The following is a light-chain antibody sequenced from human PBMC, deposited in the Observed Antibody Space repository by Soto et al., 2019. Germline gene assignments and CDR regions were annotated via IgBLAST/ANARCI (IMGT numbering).Light chain of an antibody. CDR3: QQSYSATWT. CDR2: AAS. Sequence: DIQRTQSPSSLSASVVDRVTMTCRASQSISTYLNWYLQKPGKAPKLLIYAASSLQSGVPSRFSGSGSETDFTLTISSLQPEDFATYSCQQSYSATWTFGQGTKVDIK. CDR1: QSISTY. J-gene: IGKJ1*01. V-gene: IGKV1-39*01.